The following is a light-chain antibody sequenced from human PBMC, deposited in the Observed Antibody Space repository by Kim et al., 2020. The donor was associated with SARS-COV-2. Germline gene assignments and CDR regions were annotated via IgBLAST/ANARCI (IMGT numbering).Light chain of an antibody. CDR3: QQRSNWLALT. V-gene: IGKV3-11*01. CDR2: DAS. Sequence: EIVLTQSPATLSLSPGERATLSCRASHSVGTYLAWYQQRPGQAPRLLIYDASNRATGIPARFSGSGSGTDFTLTISSLEPEDFAVYYCQQRSNWLALTFGGGTKLEI. CDR1: HSVGTY. J-gene: IGKJ4*01.